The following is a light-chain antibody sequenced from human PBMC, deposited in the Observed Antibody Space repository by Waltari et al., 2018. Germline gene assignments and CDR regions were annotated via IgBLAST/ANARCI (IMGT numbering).Light chain of an antibody. Sequence: CRVSRGIDAFLNWYQQQPGKAPKLRIYDVSTLQRGVPPSFGGTRIGTDFSLTISDLQPEDFATYFCQQSYSAPFTFGRGTRLE. CDR1: RGIDAF. CDR3: QQSYSAPFT. J-gene: IGKJ5*01. V-gene: IGKV1-39*01. CDR2: DVS.